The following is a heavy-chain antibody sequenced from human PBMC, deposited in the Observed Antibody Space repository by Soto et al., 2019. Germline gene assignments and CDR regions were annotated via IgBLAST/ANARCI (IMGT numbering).Heavy chain of an antibody. Sequence: GGSLRLCCAASGFTFSSYGMHWVRQAPGKGLEWVAVIWYDGSNKYYADSVKGRFTISRDNSKNTLYLQMNSLRAEDTAVYYCARGVRFLEWLNWFDPWGQGTLVTVSS. D-gene: IGHD3-3*01. CDR1: GFTFSSYG. V-gene: IGHV3-33*01. CDR2: IWYDGSNK. J-gene: IGHJ5*02. CDR3: ARGVRFLEWLNWFDP.